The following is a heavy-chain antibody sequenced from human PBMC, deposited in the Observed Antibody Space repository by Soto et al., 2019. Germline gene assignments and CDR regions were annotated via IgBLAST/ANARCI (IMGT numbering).Heavy chain of an antibody. Sequence: GGSLRLSCAASGFTFSDYYMSWIRQAPGKGLEWVSYISNNSSDTNYADSVKGRFTISRDNAKNSLYLQMNGLRAEDTAVYYCARHAVHSSGFTDYWGQGTLVTVSS. CDR2: ISNNSSDT. J-gene: IGHJ4*02. D-gene: IGHD6-19*01. CDR3: ARHAVHSSGFTDY. CDR1: GFTFSDYY. V-gene: IGHV3-11*06.